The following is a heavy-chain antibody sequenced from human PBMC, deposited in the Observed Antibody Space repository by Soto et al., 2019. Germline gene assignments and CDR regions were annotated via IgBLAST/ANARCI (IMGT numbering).Heavy chain of an antibody. V-gene: IGHV1-3*01. Sequence: GASVKVSCKASGYTFTSYAMHWVRQAPGQRLEWMGWINAGNGNTKYSQKFQGRVTITRDTSASTAYMELSSLRSEDTAVYYCARPHDYGGYYYGMDVWGQGTTVTVS. CDR2: INAGNGNT. D-gene: IGHD4-17*01. CDR3: ARPHDYGGYYYGMDV. J-gene: IGHJ6*02. CDR1: GYTFTSYA.